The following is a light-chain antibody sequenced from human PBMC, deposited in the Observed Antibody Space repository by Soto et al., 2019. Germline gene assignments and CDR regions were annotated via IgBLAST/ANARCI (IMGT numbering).Light chain of an antibody. J-gene: IGKJ1*01. CDR3: QQYDNLPPTWT. CDR1: QDIATY. V-gene: IGKV1-33*01. CDR2: DAS. Sequence: DIQMTQSPASLSASVGNRGTSTCRASQDIATYLNWYQQKPGKAPNLLIYDASTLETGVPSRFSGGGSGTHFTFTISNLQPEDIATYYCQQYDNLPPTWTFGQGTKVDIK.